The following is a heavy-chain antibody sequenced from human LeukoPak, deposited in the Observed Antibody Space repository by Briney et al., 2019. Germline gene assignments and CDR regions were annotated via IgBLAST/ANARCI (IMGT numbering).Heavy chain of an antibody. Sequence: ASVKVSCKASGGTFSSYAISWVRQAPGQGLEWMGGNIHIFGTANYAQKFQGRVTITADKSTSTAYMELSSLRSEDTAVYYCARASRGLLWFGELSYFDYWGQGTLVTVSS. CDR2: NIHIFGTA. V-gene: IGHV1-69*06. J-gene: IGHJ4*02. CDR1: GGTFSSYA. D-gene: IGHD3-10*01. CDR3: ARASRGLLWFGELSYFDY.